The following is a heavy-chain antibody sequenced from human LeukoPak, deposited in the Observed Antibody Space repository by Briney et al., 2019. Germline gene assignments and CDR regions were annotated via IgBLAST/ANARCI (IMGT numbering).Heavy chain of an antibody. V-gene: IGHV1-18*01. J-gene: IGHJ4*02. CDR2: ISAYNGNT. Sequence: ASVKVSCKASGYTFTSYGISWVRQAPGQGLEWMEWISAYNGNTNYAQKLQGRVTMTTDTSTSTAYMELRSLRSDDTAVYYCARVVVVPAATEFDYWGQGTLVTVSS. CDR3: ARVVVVPAATEFDY. CDR1: GYTFTSYG. D-gene: IGHD2-2*01.